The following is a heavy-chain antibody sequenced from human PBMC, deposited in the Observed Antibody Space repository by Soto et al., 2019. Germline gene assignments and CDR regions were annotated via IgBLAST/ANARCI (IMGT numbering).Heavy chain of an antibody. V-gene: IGHV1-69*04. CDR1: GGTFSSYV. CDR2: IIPMCGIT. J-gene: IGHJ5*02. CDR3: ARDRALNNAAVGIAH. D-gene: IGHD6-13*01. Sequence: QVQLVQSGAEVKKPGSSVKVSCKASGGTFSSYVMTWVRQAPGQGLAWMGRIIPMCGITDYAPKFQGRVTITADTSTATAYMELSSLRSEDTAISYCARDRALNNAAVGIAHWGQGSLVTVSS.